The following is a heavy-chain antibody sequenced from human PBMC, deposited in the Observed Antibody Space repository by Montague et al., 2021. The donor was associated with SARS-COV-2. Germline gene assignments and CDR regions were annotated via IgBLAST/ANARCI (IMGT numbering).Heavy chain of an antibody. D-gene: IGHD1-14*01. Sequence: CAISGDSVSSNSAAWNWIRQSPSRGLEWLGRTYYRSRWFNDYAVSIRSRITINPDTSKNQFSLQLNSVTPEDTAVYYCARATEWRGYYYYYYMDVWGKGTPVTVSS. V-gene: IGHV6-1*01. CDR1: GDSVSSNSAA. J-gene: IGHJ6*03. CDR2: TYYRSRWFN. CDR3: ARATEWRGYYYYYYMDV.